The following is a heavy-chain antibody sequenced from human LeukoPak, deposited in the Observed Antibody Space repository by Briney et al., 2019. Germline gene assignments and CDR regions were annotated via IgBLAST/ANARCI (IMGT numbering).Heavy chain of an antibody. CDR3: ARGSSVTVGVKDY. CDR2: IKQDGSEK. J-gene: IGHJ4*02. D-gene: IGHD2-21*01. CDR1: GFTFSSYW. Sequence: GGSVRLSCAASGFTFSSYWMSWVRQAPGKGLEWVANIKQDGSEKYYVDSVKGRFTISRDNAKNSLYLQMNSLRAEDTAVYYCARGSSVTVGVKDYWGQGTLVTVSS. V-gene: IGHV3-7*01.